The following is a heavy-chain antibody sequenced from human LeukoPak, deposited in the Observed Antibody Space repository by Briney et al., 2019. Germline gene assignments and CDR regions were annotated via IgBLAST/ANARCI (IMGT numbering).Heavy chain of an antibody. J-gene: IGHJ3*02. CDR3: ARGGRGPAAVVAPRSFDI. V-gene: IGHV3-53*01. D-gene: IGHD3-22*01. CDR1: GFTVSSNY. Sequence: GGSLRLSCAASGFTVSSNYMSWVRQAPGKGLEWVSVIYSGGSTYYADSVKGRFIISRDISKNTLYLQMNSLRAEDSALYYCARGGRGPAAVVAPRSFDIWGQGTMVTVSS. CDR2: IYSGGST.